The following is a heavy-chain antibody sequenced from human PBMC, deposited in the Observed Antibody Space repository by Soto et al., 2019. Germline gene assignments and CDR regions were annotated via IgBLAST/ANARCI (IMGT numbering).Heavy chain of an antibody. CDR2: ISYDGSNK. D-gene: IGHD4-4*01. Sequence: GGSLRLSCAASGFTFSSYAMHWVRQAPGKGLEWVAVISYDGSNKYYADSVKGRFTISRDNSKNPLYLQMNSLRAEDTAVYYCARSRPYSNGDFDAFDIWGQGTMVTVSS. V-gene: IGHV3-30-3*01. CDR3: ARSRPYSNGDFDAFDI. J-gene: IGHJ3*02. CDR1: GFTFSSYA.